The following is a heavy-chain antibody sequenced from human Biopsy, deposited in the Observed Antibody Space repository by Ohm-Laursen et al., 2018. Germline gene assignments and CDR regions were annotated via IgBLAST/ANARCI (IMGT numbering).Heavy chain of an antibody. V-gene: IGHV4-59*01. CDR3: ARDRGYYSDRTVPGYFDL. D-gene: IGHD3-22*01. Sequence: GTLSLTCTVSGDSISSYYWSWIRQPPGKGLEWIGYVYYTGSTDYNPSLQSRVTISVDTSKNHFSLRLRSVTPADTAIYYCARDRGYYSDRTVPGYFDLWGRGALVTVSS. CDR1: GDSISSYY. CDR2: VYYTGST. J-gene: IGHJ2*01.